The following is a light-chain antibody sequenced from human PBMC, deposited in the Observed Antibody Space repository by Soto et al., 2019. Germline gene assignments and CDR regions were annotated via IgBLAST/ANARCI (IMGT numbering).Light chain of an antibody. CDR3: SSHTSGNTRV. CDR2: EVT. Sequence: QSALTQPASVSGSPGQSITISCTGTTGDVGGYDYVSWYQQYPYKAPKLIIYEVTNRPSGISNRFSGSKSGNTAFLTIYGLQDEDEADYYCSSHTSGNTRVFGTATKVTVL. CDR1: TGDVGGYDY. J-gene: IGLJ1*01. V-gene: IGLV2-14*01.